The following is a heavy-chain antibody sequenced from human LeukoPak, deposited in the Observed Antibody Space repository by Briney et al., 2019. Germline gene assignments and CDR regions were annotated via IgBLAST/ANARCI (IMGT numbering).Heavy chain of an antibody. CDR1: WDSVSSNSAA. CDR2: TYYRSKWYH. J-gene: IGHJ4*02. V-gene: IGHV6-1*01. CDR3: ARDSFLAAYYYFDY. Sequence: SQTLSLTCAISWDSVSSNSAAWNWIRQSPSRGLEWLGRTYYRSKWYHDYALSVKSRITINPDTSNNQFSLHLNSVTPEDTAVYFCARDSFLAAYYYFDYWGQGTLVTVSS. D-gene: IGHD6-6*01.